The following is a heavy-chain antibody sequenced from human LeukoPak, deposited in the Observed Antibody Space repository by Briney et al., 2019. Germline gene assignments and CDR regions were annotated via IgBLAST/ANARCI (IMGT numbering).Heavy chain of an antibody. Sequence: ASVTVSCKASGYLFIGQFLHWVRQAPGQGLEWMGWINPNSGDAKFAHQFQGRVTVSRDTSISTVYMELSSLTPDDTAVYYCLRARSGMDVWGQGTAVTVSS. J-gene: IGHJ6*02. CDR3: LRARSGMDV. CDR2: INPNSGDA. CDR1: GYLFIGQF. V-gene: IGHV1-2*02.